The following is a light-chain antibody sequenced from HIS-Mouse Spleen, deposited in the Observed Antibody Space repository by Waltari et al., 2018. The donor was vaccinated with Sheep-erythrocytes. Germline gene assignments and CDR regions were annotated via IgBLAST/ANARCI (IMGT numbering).Light chain of an antibody. CDR1: QGISSY. CDR2: AAS. V-gene: IGKV1-9*01. J-gene: IGKJ2*01. CDR3: QQLNSYPHT. Sequence: DIQLTQSPSSLSASVGDRVTITCRASQGISSYLAWVQQQPGKAPKLLIYAASTLHSGVPSRFSGSGSGTEFTLTISSLQPEDFATYYCQQLNSYPHTFGQGTKLEIK.